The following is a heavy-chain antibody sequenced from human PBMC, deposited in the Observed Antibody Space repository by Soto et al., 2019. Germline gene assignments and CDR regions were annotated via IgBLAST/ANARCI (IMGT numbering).Heavy chain of an antibody. J-gene: IGHJ3*02. Sequence: QVQLQESGPGLVKPSETLSLTCTVSGGSISSYYWSWIRQPPGKGLEWIGYIYYSGSTNYNPSLKSRATISVDTSKNQFSLKLSSVTAADTAVYYCARAVLYYDGSGYFIRDAFDIWGQGTMVTVSS. V-gene: IGHV4-59*01. D-gene: IGHD3-22*01. CDR2: IYYSGST. CDR3: ARAVLYYDGSGYFIRDAFDI. CDR1: GGSISSYY.